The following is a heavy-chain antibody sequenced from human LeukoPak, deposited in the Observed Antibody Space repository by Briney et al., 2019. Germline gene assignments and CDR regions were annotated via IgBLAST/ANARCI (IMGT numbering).Heavy chain of an antibody. CDR1: GYTFTGYY. J-gene: IGHJ5*02. CDR3: ARETPYCSSTSCPNWFDP. D-gene: IGHD2-2*01. Sequence: ASVKVSCKASGYTFTGYYMHWVRQAPGQGLEWMGWINPNSGGTNYAQKFQGRVTMTRDTSISTAYMELSRLRSDDTAVYYCARETPYCSSTSCPNWFDPWGQGTLVTVSS. V-gene: IGHV1-2*02. CDR2: INPNSGGT.